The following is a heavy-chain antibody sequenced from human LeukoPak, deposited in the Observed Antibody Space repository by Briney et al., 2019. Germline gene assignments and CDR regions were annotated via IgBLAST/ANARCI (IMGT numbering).Heavy chain of an antibody. Sequence: TGGSLRLSCAASGFTLSSYAMSWVRQAPGKGREWVSAISGSGGSTYYADSVKGRFTISRDNSKNTLYLQMNSLRAEDTAVYYCAKPKYGSGSSHDYWGQGTLVTVSS. D-gene: IGHD3-10*01. CDR1: GFTLSSYA. CDR2: ISGSGGST. V-gene: IGHV3-23*01. J-gene: IGHJ4*02. CDR3: AKPKYGSGSSHDY.